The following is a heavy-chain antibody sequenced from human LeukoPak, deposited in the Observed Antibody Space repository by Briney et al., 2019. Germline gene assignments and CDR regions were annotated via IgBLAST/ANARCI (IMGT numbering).Heavy chain of an antibody. V-gene: IGHV3-53*01. CDR3: ARGNYGDDSYYFDY. CDR1: GLTVSSNY. CDR2: IYTDGRT. J-gene: IGHJ4*02. D-gene: IGHD4-17*01. Sequence: GGSLRLSCAASGLTVSSNYMSWVRQAPGKGLEWVSVIYTDGRTFYAGSVEGRFTISRDSSRNTVYLQMNNLRVEDTAVYFCARGNYGDDSYYFDYWGRGALVTVSS.